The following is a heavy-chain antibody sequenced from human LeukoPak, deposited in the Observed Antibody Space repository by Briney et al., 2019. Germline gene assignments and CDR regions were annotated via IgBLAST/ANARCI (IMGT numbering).Heavy chain of an antibody. Sequence: GGSLRLSCAESGFTFSSYGMHWVRQAPGKGLEWVAVIWYDGSNKYYADSVKGRFTISRDNSKNTLYLQMNSLRAEDTAVYYCAREGSSSSTTYYFDYWGQGTLVTVSS. V-gene: IGHV3-33*01. CDR1: GFTFSSYG. CDR2: IWYDGSNK. J-gene: IGHJ4*02. D-gene: IGHD2-2*01. CDR3: AREGSSSSTTYYFDY.